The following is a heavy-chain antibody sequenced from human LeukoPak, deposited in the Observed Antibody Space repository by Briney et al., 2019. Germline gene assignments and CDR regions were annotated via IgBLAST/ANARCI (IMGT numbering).Heavy chain of an antibody. CDR1: GGTFSSYA. V-gene: IGHV1-69*13. Sequence: SVKVSCKASGGTFSSYAISRVRQAPGQGLEWMGGIIPIFGTANYAQKFQGRVTITADESTSTAYMELSSLRSEDTAVYYCATRTDCGGDCSTYYYYGMDVWGQGTTVTVSS. CDR2: IIPIFGTA. CDR3: ATRTDCGGDCSTYYYYGMDV. J-gene: IGHJ6*02. D-gene: IGHD2-21*02.